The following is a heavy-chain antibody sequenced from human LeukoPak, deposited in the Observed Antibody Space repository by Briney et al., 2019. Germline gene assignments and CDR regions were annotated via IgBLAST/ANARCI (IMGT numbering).Heavy chain of an antibody. V-gene: IGHV3-30-3*01. J-gene: IGHJ4*02. CDR2: ISYDGSNK. CDR1: AFTFSNYA. Sequence: QPGGSLRLPCAASAFTFSNYAMHWVRQAPGKGLEWVAVISYDGSNKYYADSVRGRFTISRDNSKNTLYLQMNSLRAEDTALYFCARDRGLDYWGQGTLVTVSS. CDR3: ARDRGLDY.